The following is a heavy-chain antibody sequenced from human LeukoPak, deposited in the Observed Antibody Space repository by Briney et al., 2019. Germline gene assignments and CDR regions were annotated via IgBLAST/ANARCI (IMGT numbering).Heavy chain of an antibody. CDR2: IKPDGSEK. CDR3: ARDASTSSSGWFDP. Sequence: GGSLRLSCAASGFTFSSYWMSWVRQAPGKGLEWVANIKPDGSEKYYVDSVKGRFTISRDNAKNSLYVQMISLRAEDTAVYYCARDASTSSSGWFDPWGQGTLVTVSS. D-gene: IGHD6-6*01. CDR1: GFTFSSYW. J-gene: IGHJ5*02. V-gene: IGHV3-7*01.